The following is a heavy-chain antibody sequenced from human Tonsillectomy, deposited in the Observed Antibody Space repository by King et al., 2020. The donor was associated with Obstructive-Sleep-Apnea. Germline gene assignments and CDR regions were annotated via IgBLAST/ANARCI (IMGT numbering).Heavy chain of an antibody. Sequence: VQLVESGGGVVKPGGSLRLSCAASGFTFTDYDYYMSWIRQAPGKGLEWVAYISSTGTYLKYADSLKGRFPSSRDNAANSVYLQMNSLRADDTALYFCARESGDWLVDSWGQGTLVIVSS. CDR3: ARESGDWLVDS. CDR2: ISSTGTYL. CDR1: GFTFTDYDYY. D-gene: IGHD6-19*01. J-gene: IGHJ4*02. V-gene: IGHV3-11*06.